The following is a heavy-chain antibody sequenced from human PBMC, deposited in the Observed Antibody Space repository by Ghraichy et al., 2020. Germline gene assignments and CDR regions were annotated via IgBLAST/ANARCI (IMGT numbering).Heavy chain of an antibody. CDR3: ARQGGYYYSLMDV. J-gene: IGHJ6*01. D-gene: IGHD3-10*01. V-gene: IGHV4-39*07. Sequence: SETLSLTCTVSGGSISSSNYYWSWIRQPPGKGLEWIVSIYYSGSTYYNPSLKSRVTISVDTSKNQFSLKLSSGTAADTAVYYCARQGGYYYSLMDVWGQGNTVTVP. CDR2: IYYSGST. CDR1: GGSISSSNYY.